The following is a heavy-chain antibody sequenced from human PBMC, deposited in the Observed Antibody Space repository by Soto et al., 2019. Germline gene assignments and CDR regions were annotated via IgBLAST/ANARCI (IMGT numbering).Heavy chain of an antibody. J-gene: IGHJ4*02. CDR2: IYFTGTT. Sequence: QVQLQESGPGLVKPSETLSLTCTVSGDSINSYYWSWIRQPPGKGLEWIAYIYFTGTTKYNPSLKRRVPISLATSKNQFSLKLSSVTAADTAVYYCARGSSPYCSGGRCYSLDYWGQGTLVTVSS. CDR3: ARGSSPYCSGGRCYSLDY. D-gene: IGHD2-15*01. CDR1: GDSINSYY. V-gene: IGHV4-59*01.